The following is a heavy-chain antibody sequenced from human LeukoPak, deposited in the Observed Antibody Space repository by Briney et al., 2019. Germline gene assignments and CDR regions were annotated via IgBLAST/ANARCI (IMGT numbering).Heavy chain of an antibody. V-gene: IGHV4-39*07. D-gene: IGHD6-13*01. CDR1: GGSISSSSYY. J-gene: IGHJ5*02. CDR3: ARDRELGYSSSWYVGNWFDP. Sequence: SETLSLTCTVSGGSISSSSYYWGWIRQPPGKGLEWIGSTYYSGSTYYNPSLKSRVTISVDTSKNQFSLKLSSVTAADTAVYYCARDRELGYSSSWYVGNWFDPWGQGTLVTVSS. CDR2: TYYSGST.